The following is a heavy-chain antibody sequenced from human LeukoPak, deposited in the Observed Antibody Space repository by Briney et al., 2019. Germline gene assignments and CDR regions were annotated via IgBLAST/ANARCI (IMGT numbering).Heavy chain of an antibody. CDR3: ARGGTICSGSDCYLNWLDP. J-gene: IGHJ5*02. Sequence: GASVKVSCKASGYTFSGHYMHWVRQAPGQGLEWMGWINPNSGSTNFAQKFQGRVTMTRDTSISTAYIDLTWLTSDDTAVYYCARGGTICSGSDCYLNWLDPWGQGTLVTVSS. CDR2: INPNSGST. D-gene: IGHD2-21*02. CDR1: GYTFSGHY. V-gene: IGHV1-2*02.